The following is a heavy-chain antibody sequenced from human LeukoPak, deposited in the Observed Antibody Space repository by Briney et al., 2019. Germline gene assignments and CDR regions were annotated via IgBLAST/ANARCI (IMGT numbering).Heavy chain of an antibody. D-gene: IGHD3-16*02. J-gene: IGHJ4*02. CDR2: ISSSSSYI. Sequence: GGPLRLSCAASGFTFSSYSMNWVRQAPGKGLEWVSSISSSSSYIYYADSVKGRFTISRDNSKNTLYLQMNSLRAEDTAVYYCAKEGDMITFGGVIADYWGQGTLVTVSS. V-gene: IGHV3-21*04. CDR1: GFTFSSYS. CDR3: AKEGDMITFGGVIADY.